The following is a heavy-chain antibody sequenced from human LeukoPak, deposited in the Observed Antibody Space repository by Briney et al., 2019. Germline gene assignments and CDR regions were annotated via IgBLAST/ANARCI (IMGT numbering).Heavy chain of an antibody. V-gene: IGHV3-7*01. D-gene: IGHD1-1*01. Sequence: GGSLRLSCAASGFPFSSYWMSWVRQAPGKGLEWVANIKQDGSEKYYVDSVKGRFTISRENPKNSLYLQEKSLRAEDKAVYYCARDPGTTGTTWLRGYYFDYWGQGTLVTVSS. CDR3: ARDPGTTGTTWLRGYYFDY. J-gene: IGHJ4*02. CDR2: IKQDGSEK. CDR1: GFPFSSYW.